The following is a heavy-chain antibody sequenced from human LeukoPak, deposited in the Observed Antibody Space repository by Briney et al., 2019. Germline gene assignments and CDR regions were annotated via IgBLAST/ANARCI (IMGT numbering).Heavy chain of an antibody. CDR3: ASGYGSAPFDY. Sequence: SVKVSCKASGGTFSSYAISWVRQAPGQGLEWMGRIIPIFGTANYAQKFQGRVTITTDESTSTAYMELSSLRSEDTAAYYCASGYGSAPFDYWGQRTLVTVSS. V-gene: IGHV1-69*05. J-gene: IGHJ4*02. D-gene: IGHD3-10*01. CDR2: IIPIFGTA. CDR1: GGTFSSYA.